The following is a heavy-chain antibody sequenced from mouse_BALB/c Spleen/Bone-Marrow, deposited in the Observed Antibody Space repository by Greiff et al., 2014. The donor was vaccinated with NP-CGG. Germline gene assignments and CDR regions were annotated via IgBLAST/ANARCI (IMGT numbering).Heavy chain of an antibody. CDR2: IWSGGST. Sequence: VQGVESGPGLVQPSQSLSITCTVSGFSLTSYGVHWVRQSPGKGLEWLGVIWSGGSTDYNAAFMSRLSITKDNSKSQVFFKMNRLQANDTAIYYCASNWDYAMDYWGQGTSVTVSS. CDR1: GFSLTSYG. CDR3: ASNWDYAMDY. V-gene: IGHV2-2*02. D-gene: IGHD4-1*01. J-gene: IGHJ4*01.